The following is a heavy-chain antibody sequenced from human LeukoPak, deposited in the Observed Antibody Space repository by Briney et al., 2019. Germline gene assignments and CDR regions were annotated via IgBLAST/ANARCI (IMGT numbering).Heavy chain of an antibody. CDR2: ISGSGGST. Sequence: GGSLRLSCAASGFTFSSYAMSWVRQAPGKGLEWVSAISGSGGSTYYADSVKGRFTISRDNAKNSLYLQMNSLRAEDTATYYCARASVVATWGQGTLVTVSS. V-gene: IGHV3-23*01. D-gene: IGHD2-15*01. CDR1: GFTFSSYA. CDR3: ARASVVAT. J-gene: IGHJ5*02.